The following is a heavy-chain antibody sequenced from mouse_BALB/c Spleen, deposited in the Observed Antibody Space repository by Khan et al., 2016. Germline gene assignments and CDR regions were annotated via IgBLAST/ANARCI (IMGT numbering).Heavy chain of an antibody. CDR1: GYTFTSYV. V-gene: IGHV1S136*01. CDR3: ASSLYLEAMDY. D-gene: IGHD1-1*01. Sequence: VRLQQSGPELVKPWASVKMSCKASGYTFTSYVMHWVKQKPGQGLEWIGYINPYNDGTKYNEKFKGKATLTSDKSSSTAYMELSSLTSEDSAVYYCASSLYLEAMDYWGQGTSVTVSS. J-gene: IGHJ4*01. CDR2: INPYNDGT.